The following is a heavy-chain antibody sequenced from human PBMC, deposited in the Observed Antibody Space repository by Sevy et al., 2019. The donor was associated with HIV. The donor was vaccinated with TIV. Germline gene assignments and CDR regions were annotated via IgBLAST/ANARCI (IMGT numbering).Heavy chain of an antibody. CDR3: AGGPAGYGILTGHHTYYYYYTDV. CDR1: GYTFTSYY. Sequence: ASVTVSCKASGYTFTSYYMHWVRQAPGQGLEWMGIINPSGGSTSYAQKFQGRVTMTRDTSTSTVDMELSSLRSDDTAVYYYAGGPAGYGILTGHHTYYYYYTDVWGKGTTVTVSS. J-gene: IGHJ6*03. V-gene: IGHV1-46*01. CDR2: INPSGGST. D-gene: IGHD3-9*01.